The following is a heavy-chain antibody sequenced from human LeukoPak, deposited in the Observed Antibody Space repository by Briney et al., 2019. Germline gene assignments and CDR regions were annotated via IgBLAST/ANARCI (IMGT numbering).Heavy chain of an antibody. CDR3: ARDRPSGYYSY. V-gene: IGHV3-7*01. D-gene: IGHD3-22*01. CDR2: IKQDGREK. CDR1: GFTFSSYW. J-gene: IGHJ4*02. Sequence: GGTLRLSCAASGFTFSSYWMSWVRQAPGKGLEGVANIKQDGREKYYVDSVKGPFTISRDNAKNSLYLQMNSLRAEDTAVYYCARDRPSGYYSYWGQGTLVTVSS.